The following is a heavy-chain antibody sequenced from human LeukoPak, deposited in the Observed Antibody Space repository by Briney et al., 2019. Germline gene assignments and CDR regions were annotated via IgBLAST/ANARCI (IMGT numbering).Heavy chain of an antibody. D-gene: IGHD2-21*02. CDR2: ISEDGRRK. CDR3: VTMELTFCGGDCESEQFQA. V-gene: IGHV3-30*01. J-gene: IGHJ1*01. Sequence: GRSLRLSCAASGFTFSSYTLHWVRQAPGKGLEWVALISEDGRRKDYVASVKGRFSISRDNSKNTMYLQMNNPRPEDTAVYYFVTMELTFCGGDCESEQFQAWGQGTLVIVSS. CDR1: GFTFSSYT.